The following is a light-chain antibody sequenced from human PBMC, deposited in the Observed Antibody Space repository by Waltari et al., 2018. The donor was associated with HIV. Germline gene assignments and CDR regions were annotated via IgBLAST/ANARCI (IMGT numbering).Light chain of an antibody. V-gene: IGLV10-54*04. CDR3: SAWEGRLAAWV. CDR2: RNN. CDR1: THHVAGQG. Sequence: QAGLPQPPSVSKALGQTATLTCTGDTHHVAGQGAAWLQHHQGHPPKLLSHRNNNRPSGIAQRFSASRSGYLASLTITGLQPEDEADYYCSAWEGRLAAWVFGGGTKLIVL. J-gene: IGLJ3*02.